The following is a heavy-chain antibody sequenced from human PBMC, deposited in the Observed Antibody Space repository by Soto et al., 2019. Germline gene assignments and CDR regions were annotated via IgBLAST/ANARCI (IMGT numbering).Heavy chain of an antibody. CDR2: IKQDGSEK. Sequence: GGSLRLSCAASGFTFSSYWMSWVRQAPGKGLEWVANIKQDGSEKYYVDSVKDRFTISRDNAKNSLYLQMNSLRAEDTAVYYCARTLLEQLWGGYNWFDPWGQGTLVTVSS. CDR3: ARTLLEQLWGGYNWFDP. J-gene: IGHJ5*02. D-gene: IGHD6-6*01. V-gene: IGHV3-7*01. CDR1: GFTFSSYW.